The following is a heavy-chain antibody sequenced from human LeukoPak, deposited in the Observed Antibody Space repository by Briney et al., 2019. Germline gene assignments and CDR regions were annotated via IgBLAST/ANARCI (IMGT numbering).Heavy chain of an antibody. CDR2: IYPGDSDT. J-gene: IGHJ3*02. CDR3: ARGRITITMIVVADAFDI. CDR1: GYSFTSYW. Sequence: GESLKISCKGSGYSFTSYWIGWVRQMPGKGLEWMGIIYPGDSDTRYSPSFQGQVTISADKSISTAYLQWSSLKAPDTAMYYCARGRITITMIVVADAFDIWGQGTMVTVSS. V-gene: IGHV5-51*01. D-gene: IGHD3-22*01.